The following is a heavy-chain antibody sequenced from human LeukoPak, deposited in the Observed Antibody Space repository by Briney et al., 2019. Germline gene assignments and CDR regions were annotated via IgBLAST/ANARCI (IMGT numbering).Heavy chain of an antibody. CDR3: ARLDWGLTIDH. CDR1: GGSISNYY. V-gene: IGHV4-4*09. J-gene: IGHJ4*02. D-gene: IGHD3/OR15-3a*01. Sequence: SETLSLTCTVSGGSISNYYWTWIRQPPGMGLEWIGYFYSGGSTKYNPSLNSRVTMSVDTSKNQFSLKLSSVTAADTALYYCARLDWGLTIDHWGQGTLVTVSS. CDR2: FYSGGST.